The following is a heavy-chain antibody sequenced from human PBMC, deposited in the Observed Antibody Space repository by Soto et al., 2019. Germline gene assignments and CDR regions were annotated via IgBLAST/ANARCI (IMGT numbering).Heavy chain of an antibody. CDR2: IYYSGST. CDR1: GGSISSYY. D-gene: IGHD5-18*01. Sequence: SETLSVTCTVSGGSISSYYWSWSRQPPWKGLEWIGYIYYSGSTNYNPSLKSRVTISVDTSKNQFSLKLSSVTAADTAVYYCARAIGYSYGFYFDYWGQGTLVTVSS. V-gene: IGHV4-59*01. J-gene: IGHJ4*02. CDR3: ARAIGYSYGFYFDY.